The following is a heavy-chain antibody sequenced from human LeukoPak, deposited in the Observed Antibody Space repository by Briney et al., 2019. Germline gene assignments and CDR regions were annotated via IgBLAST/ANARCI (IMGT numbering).Heavy chain of an antibody. CDR1: GFTFGDYA. J-gene: IGHJ5*02. CDR3: TSAEEPGGATTS. CDR2: IRSKAYGGTT. Sequence: GRSLRLSCTASGFTFGDYAMSWVRQAPGKGLEWVGFIRSKAYGGTTEYAASVKGRFTISRDDSKSIAYLQMNSLKTEDTAVYYFTSAEEPGGATTSWGQGTLVTVS. D-gene: IGHD1-26*01. V-gene: IGHV3-49*04.